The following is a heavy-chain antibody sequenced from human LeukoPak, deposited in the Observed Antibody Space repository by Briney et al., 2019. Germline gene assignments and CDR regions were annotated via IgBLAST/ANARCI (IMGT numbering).Heavy chain of an antibody. CDR1: GYTFTSYY. CDR3: ARAYEGSSGSKVTSLGYYFDY. CDR2: INPSGGST. D-gene: IGHD3-22*01. J-gene: IGHJ4*02. V-gene: IGHV1-46*01. Sequence: KVSCKASGYTFTSYYMHWVRQAPGQGLEWMGIINPSGGSTSYAQKFQGRVTMTRDMSTSTVYMELSSLRSEDTAVYYCARAYEGSSGSKVTSLGYYFDYWGQGTLVTVSS.